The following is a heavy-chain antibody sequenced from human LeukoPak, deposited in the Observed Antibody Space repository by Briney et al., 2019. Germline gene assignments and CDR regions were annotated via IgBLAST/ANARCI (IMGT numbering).Heavy chain of an antibody. D-gene: IGHD2-15*01. CDR3: AKGRLLPDY. Sequence: GGSLRLSCAASGFTFSSYSMNWVRQAPGKGLEWVSAIGGSGGNTYYADSVKGRFTISRDNSNNTLYLQMNSLRAEDTAVYYCAKGRLLPDYWGQGTLVTVSS. CDR2: IGGSGGNT. CDR1: GFTFSSYS. V-gene: IGHV3-23*01. J-gene: IGHJ4*02.